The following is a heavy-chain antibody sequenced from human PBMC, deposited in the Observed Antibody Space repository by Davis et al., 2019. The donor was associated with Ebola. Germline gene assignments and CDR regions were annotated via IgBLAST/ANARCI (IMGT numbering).Heavy chain of an antibody. D-gene: IGHD3-10*01. V-gene: IGHV3-21*01. Sequence: VILGGSLRLSCAASGFTFSSYSMNWVRQAPGKGLEWVSSISSSSSYIYYADSVKGRFTISRDNAKNSLYLQMNSLRAEDTAVYYCARDRITMVRGAPFTLSTGDAFDIWGQGTMVTVSS. CDR3: ARDRITMVRGAPFTLSTGDAFDI. CDR1: GFTFSSYS. CDR2: ISSSSSYI. J-gene: IGHJ3*02.